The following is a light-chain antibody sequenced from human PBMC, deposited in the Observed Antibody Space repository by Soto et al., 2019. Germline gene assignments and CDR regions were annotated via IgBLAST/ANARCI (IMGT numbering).Light chain of an antibody. Sequence: EIVLTQSPATLSLSPGERATLSCRASQSVSHYLAWYQQRPGQAPRLLIYDASSRAPGIPARFSGSGSGTYFTLTISSLEPEDFAVYYCQQCNNWPPITFGQGTRLEIK. V-gene: IGKV3-11*01. CDR3: QQCNNWPPIT. CDR1: QSVSHY. J-gene: IGKJ5*01. CDR2: DAS.